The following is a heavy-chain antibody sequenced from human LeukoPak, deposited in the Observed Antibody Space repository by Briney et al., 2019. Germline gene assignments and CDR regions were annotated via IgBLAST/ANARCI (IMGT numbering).Heavy chain of an antibody. D-gene: IGHD1-26*01. CDR1: GFTVSSNY. J-gene: IGHJ4*02. CDR3: ARGVGSGSRLRAGDY. CDR2: IYSGGST. V-gene: IGHV3-53*01. Sequence: PGGSLRLSCEASGFTVSSNYMSWVRQAPGKGLEWVSVIYSGGSTYHADSVKGRFTISRDNSKNTLYLQMNSLRAEDTAVYYCARGVGSGSRLRAGDYWGQGTLVTVSS.